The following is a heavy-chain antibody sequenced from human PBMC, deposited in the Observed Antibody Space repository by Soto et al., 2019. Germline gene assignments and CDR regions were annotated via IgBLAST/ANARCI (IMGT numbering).Heavy chain of an antibody. CDR1: GGSVSRSNTY. V-gene: IGHV4-39*01. D-gene: IGHD1-1*01. CDR3: ARHSGDDLVVTQGRLFDT. J-gene: IGHJ5*02. CDR2: IFYTGST. Sequence: SETLSLTCSVSGGSVSRSNTYWAWIRQPQGGGLEWIGSIFYTGSTYISPSFKSRVRISVDTSKDQFSLWLSSLTAADTAVYFCARHSGDDLVVTQGRLFDTWGQGTLVTVSS.